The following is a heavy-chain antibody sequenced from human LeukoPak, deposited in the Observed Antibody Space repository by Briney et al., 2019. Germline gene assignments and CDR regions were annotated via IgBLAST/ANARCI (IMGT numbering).Heavy chain of an antibody. CDR2: ISWNSGSI. CDR3: AKASSSWYGYFQH. D-gene: IGHD6-13*01. V-gene: IGHV3-9*01. CDR1: GFTFDDYA. Sequence: GESLRLSCAASGFTFDDYAMPWVRQAPGKGLEWVSGISWNSGSIGYADSVKGRFTISRDNAKNSLYLQMNSLRAEDTALYYCAKASSSWYGYFQHWGQGILVTVSS. J-gene: IGHJ1*01.